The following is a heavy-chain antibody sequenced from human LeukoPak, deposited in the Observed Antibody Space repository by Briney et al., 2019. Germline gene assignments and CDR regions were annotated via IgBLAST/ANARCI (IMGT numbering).Heavy chain of an antibody. CDR1: GFTFSSYA. CDR2: ISGSGGST. D-gene: IGHD2-2*01. CDR3: AKDTDIVVVPAAMGSYFDY. V-gene: IGHV3-23*01. Sequence: PGGSLRLSCAASGFTFSSYAMSWFRQAPGKGLEWVSAISGSGGSTYYADSVKGRFTISRDNSKNTLYLQMNSLRAEDTAVYYCAKDTDIVVVPAAMGSYFDYWGQGTLVTVSS. J-gene: IGHJ4*02.